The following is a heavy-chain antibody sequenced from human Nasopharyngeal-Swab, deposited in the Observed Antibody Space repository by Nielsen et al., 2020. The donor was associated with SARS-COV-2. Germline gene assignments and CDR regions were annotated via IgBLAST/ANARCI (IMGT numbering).Heavy chain of an antibody. J-gene: IGHJ6*02. V-gene: IGHV4-39*02. CDR2: VQYSGSP. Sequence: WIRQRPGKGLEWIGSVQYSGSPYYDPALKSRLRISIDTAKHHFSLKADSVTAADTAVYYCARARGFLENNRYYYGMDVWGQGTTVTVSS. CDR3: ARARGFLENNRYYYGMDV.